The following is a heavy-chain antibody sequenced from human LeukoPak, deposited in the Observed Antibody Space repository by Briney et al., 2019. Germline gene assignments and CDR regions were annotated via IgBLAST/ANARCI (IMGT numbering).Heavy chain of an antibody. V-gene: IGHV4-59*01. CDR1: GESISSYY. Sequence: SETLSLTCTVSGESISSYYWSWVRQPPGKGLEWIGCIYYSGSTNYNPSLKSRVTVSVDTSKNQFSLKLSSVIAADTAVYYCARGPSPIDYWGQGTLVTVSS. CDR2: IYYSGST. CDR3: ARGPSPIDY. J-gene: IGHJ4*02.